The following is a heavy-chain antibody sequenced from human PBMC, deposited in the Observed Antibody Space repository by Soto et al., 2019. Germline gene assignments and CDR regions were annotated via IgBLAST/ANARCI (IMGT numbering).Heavy chain of an antibody. CDR1: GDSMSSSNW. V-gene: IGHV4-4*02. D-gene: IGHD4-17*01. Sequence: QVQLQESGPGLVKPSGTLSLTCTVSGDSMSSSNWWNWVRQTPGKGLQWIGESHQSGRTNYNPSHXGXVXIXXDKSKNRFSLNLKSVTAADTAVYYCARSEATVLDSWGQGTLVTVSS. J-gene: IGHJ4*02. CDR3: ARSEATVLDS. CDR2: SHQSGRT.